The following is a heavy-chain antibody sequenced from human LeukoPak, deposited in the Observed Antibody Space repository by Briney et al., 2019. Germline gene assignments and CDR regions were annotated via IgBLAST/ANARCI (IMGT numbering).Heavy chain of an antibody. Sequence: SETLSLTCAVSGGSISGYYWSWIRQPPGKGLEWIGDIYYSGSTNYNPSLKSRVTISVDTSKNQFSLKLSSVTAADTAVYYCARGAITYGSGSYPYYYYYYMDVWGKGTTVTISS. J-gene: IGHJ6*03. CDR2: IYYSGST. CDR1: GGSISGYY. V-gene: IGHV4-59*01. D-gene: IGHD3-10*01. CDR3: ARGAITYGSGSYPYYYYYYMDV.